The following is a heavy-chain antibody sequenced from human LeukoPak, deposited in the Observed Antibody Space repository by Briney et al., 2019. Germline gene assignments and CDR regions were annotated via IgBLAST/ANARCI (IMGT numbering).Heavy chain of an antibody. CDR1: GFTFSSYW. CDR2: IKQDGSEK. CDR3: ARRLLGDCSGSPPWYFDL. J-gene: IGHJ2*01. D-gene: IGHD2-15*01. V-gene: IGHV3-7*01. Sequence: GGSLRLSCAAPGFTFSSYWMSWVRQAPGKGLEWVANIKQDGSEKYYVDSVKGRFTISRDNAKNSLYLQMNSLRAEDTAVYYCARRLLGDCSGSPPWYFDLWGRGTLVTVSS.